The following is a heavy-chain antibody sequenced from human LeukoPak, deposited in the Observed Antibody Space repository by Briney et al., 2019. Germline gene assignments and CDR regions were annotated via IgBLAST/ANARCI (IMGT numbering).Heavy chain of an antibody. CDR2: INAGNGNK. CDR3: ASENWFDP. CDR1: ENIFNTYK. V-gene: IGHV1-3*01. J-gene: IGHJ5*02. Sequence: VASVKVSCMAPENIFNTYKAHWVRQAPGQGLEWMGWINAGNGNKIHSQKFQGRVTITRDTFASTVYMELSSLRSEDTAVYYCASENWFDPWGQGTMVTVSS.